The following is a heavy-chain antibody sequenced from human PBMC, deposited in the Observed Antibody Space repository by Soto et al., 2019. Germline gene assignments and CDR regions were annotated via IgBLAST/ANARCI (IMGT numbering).Heavy chain of an antibody. CDR1: GGSISSYY. V-gene: IGHV4-59*01. Sequence: QVQLQESGPGLVKPSETLSLTCTVSGGSISSYYWSWIRQPPGKGLEWIGYIYYSGSTNDNPSLKSRVTISVDTSKNQFSLKLSSVTAADTAVYYCARDKVTTPLYYYCGMDVWGQGTTVTVSS. D-gene: IGHD1-1*01. CDR3: ARDKVTTPLYYYCGMDV. J-gene: IGHJ6*02. CDR2: IYYSGST.